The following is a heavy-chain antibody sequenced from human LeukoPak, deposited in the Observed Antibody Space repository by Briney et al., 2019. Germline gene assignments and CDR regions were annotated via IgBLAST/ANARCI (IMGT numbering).Heavy chain of an antibody. Sequence: GGSLRLSCAASGFTFSSYGMHWVRQAPGKGLEWVSGINWNGDKIGYADSVKGRFTISRDNAKNSLYLQMNSLRAEDTALYYCARAAGYSSNWYEYWGQGTLVTVSS. CDR2: INWNGDKI. CDR1: GFTFSSYG. D-gene: IGHD6-13*01. V-gene: IGHV3-20*04. J-gene: IGHJ4*02. CDR3: ARAAGYSSNWYEY.